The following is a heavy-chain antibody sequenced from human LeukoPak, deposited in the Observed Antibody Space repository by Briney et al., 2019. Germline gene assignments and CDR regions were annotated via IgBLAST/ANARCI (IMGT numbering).Heavy chain of an antibody. J-gene: IGHJ6*02. V-gene: IGHV1-8*02. CDR1: GGTFSSYA. CDR3: ARLSYYYDSSGYYVVRYYYYGMDV. D-gene: IGHD3-22*01. Sequence: GASVKVSCKASGGTFSSYAINWVRQATGQGLEWMGWMNPNSGNTGYAQKFQGRVTMTRNTSISTAYMELSSLRSEDTAVYYCARLSYYYDSSGYYVVRYYYYGMDVWGQGTTVTVSS. CDR2: MNPNSGNT.